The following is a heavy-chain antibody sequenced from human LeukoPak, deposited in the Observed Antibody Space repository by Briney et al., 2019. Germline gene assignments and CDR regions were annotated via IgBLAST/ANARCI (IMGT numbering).Heavy chain of an antibody. J-gene: IGHJ4*02. D-gene: IGHD3-9*01. V-gene: IGHV1-46*01. CDR2: INPSGGST. Sequence: ASVKVSCKASGYTFTSYYMHWVRQAPGQGLEWMGIINPSGGSTSYAQKFQGRVTMTRDTSTSTVYMELSSLRSEDTAVYYCARDRYDILTGYFTAYYFDYWGQGTLVTVSS. CDR3: ARDRYDILTGYFTAYYFDY. CDR1: GYTFTSYY.